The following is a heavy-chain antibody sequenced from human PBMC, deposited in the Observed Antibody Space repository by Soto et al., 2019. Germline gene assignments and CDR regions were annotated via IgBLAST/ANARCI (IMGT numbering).Heavy chain of an antibody. Sequence: SETLSLTCTVSGGSISSGDYYWSWIRQPPGKGLEWIGYIYYSGSTYYNPSLKSRVTISVDTSKNQFSLKLSSVTAADTAVYYCAHMARCRGGSCYWFDPWGQGTLVTVSS. CDR1: GGSISSGDYY. CDR2: IYYSGST. V-gene: IGHV4-30-4*01. CDR3: AHMARCRGGSCYWFDP. D-gene: IGHD2-15*01. J-gene: IGHJ5*02.